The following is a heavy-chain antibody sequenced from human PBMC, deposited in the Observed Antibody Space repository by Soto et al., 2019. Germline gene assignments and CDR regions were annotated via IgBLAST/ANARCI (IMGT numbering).Heavy chain of an antibody. Sequence: SGPTVVNHTQTLTLTCTFSGFSLSTSGMCVSWIRQPPGKALEWLARIDWDDDKYHSTSLKTRLTISKDTSKNQVVLTMTNMDPVDTATYYCARIRVAAAGTLDYLSGMDVWGQGTTVTVSS. CDR1: GFSLSTSGMC. CDR2: IDWDDDK. J-gene: IGHJ6*02. CDR3: ARIRVAAAGTLDYLSGMDV. V-gene: IGHV2-70*11. D-gene: IGHD6-13*01.